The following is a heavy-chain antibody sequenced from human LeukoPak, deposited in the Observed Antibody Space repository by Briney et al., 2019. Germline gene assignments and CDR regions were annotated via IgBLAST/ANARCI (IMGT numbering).Heavy chain of an antibody. Sequence: PGGSLRLSCAASGFTFSSYAMSWVRQAPGKGLEWVSAISGSGGRTYYADSVKGRFTISRDNSKNTLYLQMNSLRAEDTAVYYCAKDPDYDSSGYYDYWGQGNLVTVSS. CDR2: ISGSGGRT. D-gene: IGHD3-22*01. J-gene: IGHJ4*02. CDR3: AKDPDYDSSGYYDY. CDR1: GFTFSSYA. V-gene: IGHV3-23*01.